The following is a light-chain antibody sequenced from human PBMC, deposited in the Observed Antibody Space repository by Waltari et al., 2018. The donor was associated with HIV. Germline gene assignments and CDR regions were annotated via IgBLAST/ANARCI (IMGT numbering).Light chain of an antibody. CDR1: NSDIGRY. V-gene: IGLV2-14*03. CDR3: SSYTGTIKL. Sequence: QSALTQPPSVSGSPGQSVTISCTGTNSDIGRYVSWYQQHPGQAPRLMIFDVSQRPAEISARFSGSKSGTPASLTISGLQTDDEADYFCSSYTGTIKLFGGGTKLTVL. CDR2: DVS. J-gene: IGLJ3*02.